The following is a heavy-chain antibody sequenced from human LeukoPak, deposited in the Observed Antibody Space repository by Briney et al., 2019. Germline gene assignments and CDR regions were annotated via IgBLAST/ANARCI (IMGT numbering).Heavy chain of an antibody. D-gene: IGHD3-10*01. CDR1: GGSISSSSYY. V-gene: IGHV4-61*02. CDR2: IYTSGST. J-gene: IGHJ4*02. Sequence: SETLSLTCTVSGGSISSSSYYWGWIRQPAGKGLEWIGRIYTSGSTNYNPSLKSRVTISVDTSKNQFSLKLSSVTAADTAVYYCARGKSGSGSSGFDYWGQGTLVTVSS. CDR3: ARGKSGSGSSGFDY.